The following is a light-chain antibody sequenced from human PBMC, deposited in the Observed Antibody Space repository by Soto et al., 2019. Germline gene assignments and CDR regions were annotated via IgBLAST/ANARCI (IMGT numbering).Light chain of an antibody. CDR3: HHYSDSRT. Sequence: RVGTQSAATLSASPGERGTLSCRASQSGDSSLAWYQQKPGQAPRLILYGASTRATGLPDRFSGSGSGKDFTLTINRLEPEDFAVYSCHHYSDSRTFGQGTKVDI. CDR1: QSGDSS. J-gene: IGKJ1*01. CDR2: GAS. V-gene: IGKV3-15*01.